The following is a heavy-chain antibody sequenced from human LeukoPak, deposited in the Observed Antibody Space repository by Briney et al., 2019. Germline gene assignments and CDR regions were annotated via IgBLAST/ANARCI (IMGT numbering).Heavy chain of an antibody. V-gene: IGHV3-9*01. Sequence: GGSLRLSCAASGFTFDDYAMHWVRQAPGKGLEWVSGISWNSGSIGYADSVKGRFTISRDNAKNSLYLQMNSLRAEDTASYYCAKEGVAATYNYWGQGTLVTVSS. J-gene: IGHJ4*02. CDR1: GFTFDDYA. D-gene: IGHD2-15*01. CDR2: ISWNSGSI. CDR3: AKEGVAATYNY.